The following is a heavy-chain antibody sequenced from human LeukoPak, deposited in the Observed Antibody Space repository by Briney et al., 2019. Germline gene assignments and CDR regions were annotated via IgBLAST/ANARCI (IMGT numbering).Heavy chain of an antibody. D-gene: IGHD3-10*01. J-gene: IGHJ6*02. CDR2: INNVGENT. Sequence: PGGSLRLSCAASGFTFNIYGMTWFRQAPGKGLEWVSTINNVGENTHYADSVKGRFTISRDNAKKSLYLQMNSLRVEDTAIYYCARFGDDLGVWGQGTTVTVS. CDR1: GFTFNIYG. V-gene: IGHV3-23*01. CDR3: ARFGDDLGV.